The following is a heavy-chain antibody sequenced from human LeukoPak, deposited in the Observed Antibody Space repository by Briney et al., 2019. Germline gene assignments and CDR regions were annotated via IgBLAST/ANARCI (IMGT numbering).Heavy chain of an antibody. Sequence: SETLSLTCTVSGGSISSYYWSWIRQPPGKGLEWIGYIYYSGSTNYNPSLRSRVTISVDTSKNQFSLKLSSVTAADTAVYYCARWRYSYGCSYGMDVWGQGTTVTVSS. V-gene: IGHV4-59*08. CDR2: IYYSGST. CDR3: ARWRYSYGCSYGMDV. D-gene: IGHD5-18*01. CDR1: GGSISSYY. J-gene: IGHJ6*02.